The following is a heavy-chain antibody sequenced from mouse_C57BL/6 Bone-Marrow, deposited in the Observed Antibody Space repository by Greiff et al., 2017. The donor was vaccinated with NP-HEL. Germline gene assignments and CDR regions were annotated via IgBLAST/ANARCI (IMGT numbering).Heavy chain of an antibody. Sequence: EVQVVESGGGLVQPGGSLKLSCAASGFTFSDYGMAWVRQAPRKGPEWVAFISNLAYSIYYADTVTGRFTISRENAKNTLYLEMSSLRSEDTAMYYCARQGTGNWFAYWGQGTLVTVSA. D-gene: IGHD4-1*01. J-gene: IGHJ3*01. CDR2: ISNLAYSI. CDR1: GFTFSDYG. CDR3: ARQGTGNWFAY. V-gene: IGHV5-15*01.